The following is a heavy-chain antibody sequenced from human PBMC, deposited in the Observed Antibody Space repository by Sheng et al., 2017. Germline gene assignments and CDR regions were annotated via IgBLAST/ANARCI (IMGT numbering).Heavy chain of an antibody. CDR3: ARDRRSGIAAAGGGGYYYYMDV. CDR2: IYYSGST. Sequence: QVQLQESGPGLVKPSETLSLTCTVSGGSISSYYWSWIRQPPGKGLEWIGYIYYSGSTNYNPSLKSRVTISVDTSKNQFSLKLSSVTAADTAVYYCARDRRSGIAAAGGGGYYYYMDVWGQGTTVTVSS. D-gene: IGHD6-13*01. J-gene: IGHJ6*03. V-gene: IGHV4-59*12. CDR1: GGSISSYY.